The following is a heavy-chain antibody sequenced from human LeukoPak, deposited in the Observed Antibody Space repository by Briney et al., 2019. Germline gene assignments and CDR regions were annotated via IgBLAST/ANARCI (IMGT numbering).Heavy chain of an antibody. CDR3: ARDRPLISYYDYVWGSYRSIGYFDY. CDR2: ISYDGSNK. J-gene: IGHJ4*02. CDR1: GFTFSSYA. V-gene: IGHV3-30*04. D-gene: IGHD3-16*02. Sequence: GGSLRLSCAASGFTFSSYAMHWVRQARGKGLEWVAVISYDGSNKYYADSVKGRFTISRDNSKNSLYLQMNSLRAEDTAVYYCARDRPLISYYDYVWGSYRSIGYFDYWGQGTLVTVSS.